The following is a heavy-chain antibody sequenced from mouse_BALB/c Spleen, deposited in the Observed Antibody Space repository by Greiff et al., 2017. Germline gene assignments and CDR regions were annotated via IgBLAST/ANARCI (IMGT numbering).Heavy chain of an antibody. D-gene: IGHD2-4*01. J-gene: IGHJ4*01. V-gene: IGHV5-9-3*01. CDR2: ISSGGSYT. CDR1: GFTFSSYA. CDR3: ASDYDDAMDY. Sequence: EVQLVESGGGLVKPGGSLKLSCAASGFTFSSYAMSWVRQTPEKRLEWVATISSGGSYTYYPDSVKGRFTISRDNAKNTLYLQMSSLRSEDTAMYYCASDYDDAMDYWGQGTSVTVSS.